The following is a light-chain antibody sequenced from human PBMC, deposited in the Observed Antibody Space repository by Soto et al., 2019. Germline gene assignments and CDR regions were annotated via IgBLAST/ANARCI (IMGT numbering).Light chain of an antibody. J-gene: IGKJ1*01. V-gene: IGKV1-39*01. Sequence: DIHMTHSPSSLSSSLVDRVTVSCRASQSIGRNLNWYQQKPGKAPTLLIFTSSSLQSGVPSRFSGSGSGTDFTLTISSLQPEDFATYYCQQSYSTPPTFGQGTKVDIK. CDR2: TSS. CDR3: QQSYSTPPT. CDR1: QSIGRN.